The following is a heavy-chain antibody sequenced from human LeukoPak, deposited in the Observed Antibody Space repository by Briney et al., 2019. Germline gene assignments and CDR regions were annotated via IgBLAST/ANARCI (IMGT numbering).Heavy chain of an antibody. Sequence: GGSLRLSCAASGFTFSDYYMSWIRQAPGKGLEWVSHISSSGSIIYYADSVKGRFTISRDNAKNSLYLRMHSLRAEDTAVYYCGRVQGGILEMALDYWGQGTLVTVSS. CDR1: GFTFSDYY. J-gene: IGHJ4*02. D-gene: IGHD5-24*01. CDR2: ISSSGSII. CDR3: GRVQGGILEMALDY. V-gene: IGHV3-11*01.